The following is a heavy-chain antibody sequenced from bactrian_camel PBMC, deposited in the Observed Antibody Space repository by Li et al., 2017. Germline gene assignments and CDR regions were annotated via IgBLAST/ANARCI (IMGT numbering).Heavy chain of an antibody. Sequence: HVQLVESGGGSVQSGGSLRLSCVASKYTLPISYKNVCMGWFRRAPDQEREAVAAIDTPGTTTYSSHVQGRFTISRDNAKNALYLEMNSLNPEDTAVYYCAAGGAGWPPRMSRAAYQYWGQGTQVTVS. CDR3: AAGGAGWPPRMSRAAYQY. V-gene: IGHV3S53*01. CDR1: KYTLPISYKNVC. J-gene: IGHJ4*01. CDR2: IDTPGTT. D-gene: IGHD5*01.